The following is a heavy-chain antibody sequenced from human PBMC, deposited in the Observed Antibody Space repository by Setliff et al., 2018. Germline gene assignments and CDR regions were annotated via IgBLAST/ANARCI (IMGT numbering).Heavy chain of an antibody. CDR1: GFTFSSYW. Sequence: GGSLRLSCAASGFTFSSYWMTWVRQVPGKGLEWVANINPDGSGKYYVGSVKGRFTISRDNSKNSLYLEMSSLRAEDTSLYYCARDPFGNPVFDPWGQGTLVTVSS. V-gene: IGHV3-7*01. CDR2: INPDGSGK. D-gene: IGHD3-10*01. J-gene: IGHJ5*02. CDR3: ARDPFGNPVFDP.